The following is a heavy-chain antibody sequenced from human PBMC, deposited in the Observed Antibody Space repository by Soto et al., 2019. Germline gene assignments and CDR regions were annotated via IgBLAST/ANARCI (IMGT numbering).Heavy chain of an antibody. D-gene: IGHD2-8*01. CDR3: ARAVSHFYNYYYMEV. V-gene: IGHV1-18*01. CDR2: ISAFNGNT. J-gene: IGHJ6*03. Sequence: ASVKVSCKASGYTFTTYDISWVRQAPGQGLEWMGWISAFNGNTNYAQKLQGRVTMTTDTSTSTAYMELRSLRSDDTAVYYCARAVSHFYNYYYMEVWGKGTTVTVSS. CDR1: GYTFTTYD.